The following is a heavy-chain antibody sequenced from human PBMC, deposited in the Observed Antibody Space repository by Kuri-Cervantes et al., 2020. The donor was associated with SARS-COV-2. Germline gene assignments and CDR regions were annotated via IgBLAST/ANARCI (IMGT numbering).Heavy chain of an antibody. Sequence: GGSLRLSCATSGFTFSSYWMHWVRQAPGKGLVWVSRINSYGSSTSYADSVKGRFTISRDNAKNTLYLQMDSLRAEDTAVYYCARDPPLYGSGSQNWFDPWGQGTLVTVSS. V-gene: IGHV3-74*01. J-gene: IGHJ5*02. CDR2: INSYGSST. CDR1: GFTFSSYW. CDR3: ARDPPLYGSGSQNWFDP. D-gene: IGHD3-10*01.